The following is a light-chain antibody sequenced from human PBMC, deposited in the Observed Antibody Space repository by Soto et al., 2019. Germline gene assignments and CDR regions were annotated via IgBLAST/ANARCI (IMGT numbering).Light chain of an antibody. CDR3: QSYDSSLSAVV. Sequence: QSVLTQPPSVSGAPGQRVTISCTGSSSNIGAGYDVHWYQQLPGTAPKLLIYVNSNRPSGVPDRFSGSKSGTSASLAITGLQAEDEADYYCQSYDSSLSAVVFGGGTKPPS. CDR1: SSNIGAGYD. V-gene: IGLV1-40*01. J-gene: IGLJ2*01. CDR2: VNS.